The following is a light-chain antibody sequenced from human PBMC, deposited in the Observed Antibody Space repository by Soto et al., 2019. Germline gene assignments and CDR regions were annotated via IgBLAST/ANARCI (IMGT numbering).Light chain of an antibody. CDR2: GAS. J-gene: IGKJ1*01. Sequence: EIVLTQSPGTLSLSPGERATLSCRASQSISSSYLAWYQQKPGQAPRLLIYGASSRAVGIPDNFSGSGSGTDFTLTINRLEPEDFAVYYCQQYGTSPWTFGQGTKVEIK. CDR3: QQYGTSPWT. CDR1: QSISSSY. V-gene: IGKV3-20*01.